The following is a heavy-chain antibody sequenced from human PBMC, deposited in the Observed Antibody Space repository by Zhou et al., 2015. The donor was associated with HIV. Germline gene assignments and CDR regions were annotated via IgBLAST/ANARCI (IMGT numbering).Heavy chain of an antibody. CDR3: ARSSVNHDYAFDL. Sequence: LVQSGTEVRKPGSSVKVSCKANGGTFSGSDISWVRQAPGQGLEWMGTITPMFETQTYAERFRARLTITVDKSASATYMELSSLTSEDAAVYFCARSSVNHDYAFDLWGQGTKVIVSS. CDR1: GGTFSGSD. V-gene: IGHV1-69*06. D-gene: IGHD3-22*01. CDR2: ITPMFETQ. J-gene: IGHJ3*01.